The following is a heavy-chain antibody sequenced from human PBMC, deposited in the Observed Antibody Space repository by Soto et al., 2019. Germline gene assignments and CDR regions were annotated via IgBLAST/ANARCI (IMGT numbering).Heavy chain of an antibody. Sequence: PGGSLRLSCAASGFTFSSYAMSWVRQAPGKGLEWVSAISGSGGSTYYADSVKGRFTISRDNSKNTLYLQMNSLRAEDTAVYYCAKEDGYSSSWLYYYYYGMDVWGQGTTVTVSS. J-gene: IGHJ6*02. CDR3: AKEDGYSSSWLYYYYYGMDV. CDR2: ISGSGGST. D-gene: IGHD6-13*01. CDR1: GFTFSSYA. V-gene: IGHV3-23*01.